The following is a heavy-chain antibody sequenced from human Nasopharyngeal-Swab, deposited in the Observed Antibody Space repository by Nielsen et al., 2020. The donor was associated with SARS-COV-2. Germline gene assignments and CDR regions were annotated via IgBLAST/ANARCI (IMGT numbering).Heavy chain of an antibody. V-gene: IGHV1-24*01. J-gene: IGHJ5*02. D-gene: IGHD1-26*01. CDR2: FDPEDGET. CDR3: ATGTVVGATGWFDP. Sequence: WVRQAPGQGLEWMGGFDPEDGETIYAQKFQGRVPMTEDTSTDTAYMELSSLRSEDTAVYYCATGTVVGATGWFDPWGQGTLVTVSS.